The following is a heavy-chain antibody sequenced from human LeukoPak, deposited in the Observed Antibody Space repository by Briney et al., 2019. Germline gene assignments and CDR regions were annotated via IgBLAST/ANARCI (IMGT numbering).Heavy chain of an antibody. J-gene: IGHJ5*02. CDR1: GFTFSSYA. CDR3: AKTASSSWYNWFDP. D-gene: IGHD6-13*01. V-gene: IGHV3-23*01. Sequence: GSLRLSCAASGFTFSSYAMSWVRQAPGKGLEWVSAISGSGGSTYYADSVKGGVTISRDTSKNTLYLQMNSLRAEDAAVYYCAKTASSSWYNWFDPWGQGTLVTVSS. CDR2: ISGSGGST.